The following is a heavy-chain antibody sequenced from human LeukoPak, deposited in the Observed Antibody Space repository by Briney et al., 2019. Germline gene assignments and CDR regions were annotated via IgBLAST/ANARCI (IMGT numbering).Heavy chain of an antibody. CDR1: GFTFSSYA. V-gene: IGHV3-23*01. CDR2: ISGSGGST. Sequence: GGSLRLSCAASGFTFSSYAMSWVRQAPGKGLEWVSAISGSGGSTYYADSVKGRFTISRDNSKNTLYLQMNSLRAEDTAVYYCAKGGDDILTGYPSYYYYYGMDVWGQGTTVTVSS. CDR3: AKGGDDILTGYPSYYYYYGMDV. J-gene: IGHJ6*02. D-gene: IGHD3-9*01.